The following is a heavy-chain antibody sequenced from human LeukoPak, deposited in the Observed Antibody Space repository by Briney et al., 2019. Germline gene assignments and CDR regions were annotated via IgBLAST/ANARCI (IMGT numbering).Heavy chain of an antibody. CDR3: AKGDIVVVVAATDY. CDR1: GFTFSSYA. CDR2: ISGSGGST. D-gene: IGHD2-15*01. J-gene: IGHJ4*02. V-gene: IGHV3-23*01. Sequence: PGGSLRLSCAASGFTFSSYAMSCFRQDPGEGLEWVSAISGSGGSTYYADSVKGRFTISGDNSKNTLYLQMNSLRAEDTAVYYCAKGDIVVVVAATDYWGQGTLVTVSS.